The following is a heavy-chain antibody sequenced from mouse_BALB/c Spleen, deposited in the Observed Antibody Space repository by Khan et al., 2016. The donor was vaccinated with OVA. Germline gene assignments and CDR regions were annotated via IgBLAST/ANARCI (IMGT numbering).Heavy chain of an antibody. CDR3: ARDYCSSYFFFDY. D-gene: IGHD1-1*01. CDR2: ITYSGST. Sequence: EVQLQESGPGLVKPSQSLSLTCTVTGYSITSDYAWNWIRQFPGNKLEWMAYITYSGSTGYNPSLKSRISITRDTSKNQFFLQLNSVTTEDTATYYCARDYCSSYFFFDYWGQGTTLTVSS. V-gene: IGHV3-2*02. J-gene: IGHJ2*01. CDR1: GYSITSDYA.